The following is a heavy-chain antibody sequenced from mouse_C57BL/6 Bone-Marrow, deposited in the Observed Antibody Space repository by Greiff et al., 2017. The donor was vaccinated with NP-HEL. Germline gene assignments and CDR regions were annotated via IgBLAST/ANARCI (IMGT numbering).Heavy chain of an antibody. J-gene: IGHJ4*01. Sequence: ESGPGILQSSQTLSLTCSFSGFSLSTSGMGVSWIRQPSGKGLEWLAHIYWDDDKRSNPSLKRRLTIYKDTSRNQVFLKITSVDTADTATYYCARSPFYYRYAMDYWGQGTSVTVSS. V-gene: IGHV8-12*01. CDR1: GFSLSTSGMG. CDR2: IYWDDDK. CDR3: ARSPFYYRYAMDY. D-gene: IGHD2-1*01.